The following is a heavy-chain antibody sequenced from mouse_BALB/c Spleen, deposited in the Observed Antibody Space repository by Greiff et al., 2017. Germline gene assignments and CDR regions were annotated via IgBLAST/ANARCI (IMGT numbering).Heavy chain of an antibody. CDR1: GFTFSSFG. CDR3: ARGRGDYRRYAMDY. Sequence: EVKLMESGGGLVQPGGSRKLSCAASGFTFSSFGMHWVRQAPEKGLEWVAYISSGSSTIYYADTVKGRFTISRDNSKSTLFLQMNSLRAEDTAMYYCARGRGDYRRYAMDYWGQGTSVTVSS. D-gene: IGHD2-13*01. J-gene: IGHJ4*01. CDR2: ISSGSSTI. V-gene: IGHV5-17*02.